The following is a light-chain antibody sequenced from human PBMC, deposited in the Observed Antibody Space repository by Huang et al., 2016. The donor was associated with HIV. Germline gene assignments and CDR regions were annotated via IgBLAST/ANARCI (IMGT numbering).Light chain of an antibody. CDR3: QQLNSYPRT. CDR1: QGISSY. J-gene: IGKJ1*01. V-gene: IGKV1-9*01. Sequence: IQLTQSPSSLSASVGDRVTITCRASQGISSYLAWYQQKPGKAPKLLIDAASTLQSGVPSRFSGSGSGTDFTLTISSLQPEEFATYYCQQLNSYPRTFGQGTKVEIK. CDR2: AAS.